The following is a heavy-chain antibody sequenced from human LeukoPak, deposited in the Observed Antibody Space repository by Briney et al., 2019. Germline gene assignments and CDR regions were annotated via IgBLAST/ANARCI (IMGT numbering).Heavy chain of an antibody. D-gene: IGHD6-19*01. J-gene: IGHJ5*02. CDR2: ISYDGSNK. CDR3: ARGGYSSGWFPFLRWFDP. Sequence: GRSLRLSCAASGFTFSSYAMHWVRQAPGKGLEWVGVISYDGSNKYYADSVKGRFTISRDNSKNTLYLQMNSLRAEDTAVYYCARGGYSSGWFPFLRWFDPWGQGTLVTVSS. CDR1: GFTFSSYA. V-gene: IGHV3-30-3*01.